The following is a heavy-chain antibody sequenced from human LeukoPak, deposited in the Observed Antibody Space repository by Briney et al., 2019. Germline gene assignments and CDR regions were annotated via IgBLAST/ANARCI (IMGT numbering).Heavy chain of an antibody. D-gene: IGHD3-10*01. CDR1: PYTFTSYY. V-gene: IGHV1-46*01. CDR3: ARKGSGIRAFDI. CDR2: INPSGGST. J-gene: IGHJ3*02. Sequence: ASVKDSCKASPYTFTSYYMHWLRPAPGQGLEWMGIINPSGGSTLYAQNFQGRVTMTSDTSTSTVYMDLSSLRSEDTAVYYCARKGSGIRAFDIWGQGTMVTVSS.